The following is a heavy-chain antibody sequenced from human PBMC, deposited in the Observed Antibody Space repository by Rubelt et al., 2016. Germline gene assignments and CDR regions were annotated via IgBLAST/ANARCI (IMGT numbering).Heavy chain of an antibody. J-gene: IGHJ4*02. CDR3: ALCRSYGVEFDY. CDR2: IVWDDDK. D-gene: IGHD5-18*01. Sequence: QVTLRESGPALVKPTQTLTLTCTFSGFSLSTSGMCVSWIRQPPGMALEWLALIVWDDDKYYSTSLKTRLTISKDTSKYKVVLTRTNMDPGDTATYYCALCRSYGVEFDYWCQGTLVTVSS. CDR1: GFSLSTSGMC. V-gene: IGHV2-70*01.